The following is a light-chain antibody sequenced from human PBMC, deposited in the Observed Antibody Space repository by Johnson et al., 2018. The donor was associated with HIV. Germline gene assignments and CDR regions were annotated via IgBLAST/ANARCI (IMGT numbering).Light chain of an antibody. Sequence: QAVLTQPPSVSAAPGQKVTISCSGSSSNIGNNYVSWYQQVPGTAPKLLIYENNKRPSGIPDRFSGSKSGTSATLGITGLQTGDEADYFCGTWDLSLNAYVFGTGTKVTVL. CDR1: SSNIGNNY. J-gene: IGLJ1*01. CDR2: ENN. CDR3: GTWDLSLNAYV. V-gene: IGLV1-51*02.